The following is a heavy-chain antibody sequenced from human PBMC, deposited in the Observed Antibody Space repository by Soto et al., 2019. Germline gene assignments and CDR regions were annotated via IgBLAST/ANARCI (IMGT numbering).Heavy chain of an antibody. CDR1: GFTFSNAY. Sequence: EVQLVESGGGLVKPGGSLRLSCAASGFTFSNAYMNWVRQAPGKGLAWVGRIKTKADGGATDYAAPVRDRFTISRDDSKNTLYLPMNSLKTEDTALYYWTTAAGTQYYYYYSLDVWRQGATVPVSS. CDR3: TTAAGTQYYYYYSLDV. D-gene: IGHD1-1*01. CDR2: IKTKADGGAT. J-gene: IGHJ6*02. V-gene: IGHV3-15*07.